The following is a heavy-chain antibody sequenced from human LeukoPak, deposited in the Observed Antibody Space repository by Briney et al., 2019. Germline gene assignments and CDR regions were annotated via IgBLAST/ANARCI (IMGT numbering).Heavy chain of an antibody. D-gene: IGHD4-23*01. CDR2: ISGPGGNT. Sequence: GGSLRLSCAASGFTFGSYAMSWVRQTPGRGLEWVSFISGPGGNTYYADSVKGRFTISRDNSRNTLYLQMNSLRDEDTAVYHCARTRSKVGTPTFDYWGQGTLVTVSS. CDR3: ARTRSKVGTPTFDY. J-gene: IGHJ4*02. V-gene: IGHV3-23*01. CDR1: GFTFGSYA.